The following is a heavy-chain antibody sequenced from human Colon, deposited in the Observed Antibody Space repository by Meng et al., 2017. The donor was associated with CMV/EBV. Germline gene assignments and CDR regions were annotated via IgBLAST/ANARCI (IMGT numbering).Heavy chain of an antibody. CDR1: GFTFSDYY. V-gene: IGHV3-11*01. J-gene: IGHJ6*02. D-gene: IGHD3-3*01. CDR3: ARDYLPYLTIFGVDPTLTNYYYGMDV. Sequence: GGSLRLSCAASGFTFSDYYMSWIRQAPGKGLEWVSYISSSGSTIYYADSVKGRFTISRDNAKNSLYLQMNSLRAEDTAVYYCARDYLPYLTIFGVDPTLTNYYYGMDVWGQGTTVTVSS. CDR2: ISSSGSTI.